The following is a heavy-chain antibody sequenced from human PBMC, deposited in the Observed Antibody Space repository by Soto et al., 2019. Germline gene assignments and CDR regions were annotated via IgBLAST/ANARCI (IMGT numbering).Heavy chain of an antibody. D-gene: IGHD3-10*01. CDR3: ARDLWFGELGGLDY. V-gene: IGHV3-33*01. CDR2: IWYDGSNK. J-gene: IGHJ4*02. CDR1: GFTFSSYG. Sequence: GGSLRLSCAASGFTFSSYGMHWVRQAPGKGLEWVAVIWYDGSNKYYADSVKGRFTISRDNSKNTLYLQMNSLRAEDTAVYYCARDLWFGELGGLDYWGQGTLVTVSS.